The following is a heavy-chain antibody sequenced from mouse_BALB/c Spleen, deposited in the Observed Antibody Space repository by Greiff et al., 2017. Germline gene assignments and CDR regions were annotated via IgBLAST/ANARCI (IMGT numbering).Heavy chain of an antibody. CDR2: INPSNGRT. V-gene: IGHV1S81*02. Sequence: QVQLQQSGAELVKPGASVKLSCKASGYTFTSYWMHWVKQRPGQGLEWIGEINPSNGRTNYNEKFKSKATLTVDKSSSTAYMQLSSLTSEDSAVYYCARGVTPFDYWGQGTTLTVSS. D-gene: IGHD2-2*01. CDR1: GYTFTSYW. J-gene: IGHJ2*01. CDR3: ARGVTPFDY.